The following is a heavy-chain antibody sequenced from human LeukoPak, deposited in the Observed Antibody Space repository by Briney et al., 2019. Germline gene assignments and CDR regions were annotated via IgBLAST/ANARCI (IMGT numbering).Heavy chain of an antibody. J-gene: IGHJ1*01. CDR2: ISSNGGST. CDR3: VKDSYDNTGYEYFHH. V-gene: IGHV3-64D*08. Sequence: GGSLRLSCSASGFTFSNYVMYWVRQAPGKGLECVSGISSNGGSTYYADSVKGRFTISRDNSKNTLYLQMSSLRAEDTAVYYCVKDSYDNTGYEYFHHWGQGTLVTGSS. D-gene: IGHD3-22*01. CDR1: GFTFSNYV.